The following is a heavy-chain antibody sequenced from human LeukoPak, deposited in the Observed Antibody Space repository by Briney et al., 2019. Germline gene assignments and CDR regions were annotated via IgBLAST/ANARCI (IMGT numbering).Heavy chain of an antibody. J-gene: IGHJ4*02. V-gene: IGHV3-23*01. CDR3: ANGPDCSSTSCYWSYFDY. CDR1: GFTFSSYA. D-gene: IGHD2-2*01. CDR2: ISGGGGST. Sequence: PGGSLRLSCAASGFTFSSYAMSWVRQAPGKGLEWVSGISGGGGSTYYADSLKGRFTISRDNSKKTLYLQVNSLRAEDTAVYYCANGPDCSSTSCYWSYFDYWGQGTLVTVSS.